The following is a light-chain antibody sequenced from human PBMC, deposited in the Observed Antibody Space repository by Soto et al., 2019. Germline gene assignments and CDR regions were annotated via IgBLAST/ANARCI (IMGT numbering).Light chain of an antibody. CDR1: QGIRND. Sequence: AIQMTQSPSSLSASVGDRVTITCRASQGIRNDLAWYQQMPRKAPKLLIYAASSLQSGVSSRFSGSGSGTDFTLTISSLQPEDFATYYCLQDYNYPRTFGQGTKVAIK. J-gene: IGKJ1*01. CDR2: AAS. V-gene: IGKV1-6*01. CDR3: LQDYNYPRT.